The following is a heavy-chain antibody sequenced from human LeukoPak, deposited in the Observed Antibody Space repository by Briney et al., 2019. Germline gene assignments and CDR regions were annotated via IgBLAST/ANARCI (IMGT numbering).Heavy chain of an antibody. CDR3: ARFSSGWYYFDY. J-gene: IGHJ4*02. Sequence: GGSLRLSCAASGSTFSDFYMSWIRQAPGKGLEWASYISSRSSHTNYADSVKGRFTISRDNAKNSLYLQMNSLRAEDTAVYYCARFSSGWYYFDYWGQGTLVTVSS. V-gene: IGHV3-11*03. D-gene: IGHD6-19*01. CDR1: GSTFSDFY. CDR2: ISSRSSHT.